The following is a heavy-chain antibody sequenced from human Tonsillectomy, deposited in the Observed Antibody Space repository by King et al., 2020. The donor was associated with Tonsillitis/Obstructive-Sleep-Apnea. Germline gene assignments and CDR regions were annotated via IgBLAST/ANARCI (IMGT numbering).Heavy chain of an antibody. Sequence: VQLVESGGDVVQPGRSLRLSCAASGFTFSSHAMHWVRQAPGKGLEWVAVIAYDGSNKYYADSGKGRFTFSRDNSKNTFYVQLNSLRAEDTAVYYCARDACSGGGCYSNNYYYYMDVWGKGTTVTVSS. V-gene: IGHV3-30*01. CDR2: IAYDGSNK. D-gene: IGHD2-15*01. J-gene: IGHJ6*03. CDR1: GFTFSSHA. CDR3: ARDACSGGGCYSNNYYYYMDV.